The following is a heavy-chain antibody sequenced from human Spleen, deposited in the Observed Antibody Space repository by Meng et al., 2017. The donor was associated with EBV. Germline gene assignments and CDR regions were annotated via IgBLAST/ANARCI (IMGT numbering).Heavy chain of an antibody. CDR1: GGSFTFSHW. CDR3: ARGDVGVFPAALGKFDL. Sequence: QVQSLESCPGPVKPSGTLSLSCFVSGGSFTFSHWWSWVRQSPGKGLEWIGEIYHSGATNYNPSFESRVSMSLDKSKNQFSLHLDSVTAADTALYFCARGDVGVFPAALGKFDLWGRGTLVTVSS. V-gene: IGHV4/OR15-8*02. D-gene: IGHD1-26*01. J-gene: IGHJ2*01. CDR2: IYHSGAT.